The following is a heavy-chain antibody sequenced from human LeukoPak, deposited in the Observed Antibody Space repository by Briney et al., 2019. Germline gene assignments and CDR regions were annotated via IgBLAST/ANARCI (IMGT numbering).Heavy chain of an antibody. CDR3: ARRGLDSSGWYFDY. Sequence: PSETLSLTCTVSGASISSYYWSWIRQPPGKGLEWIGYIYYSGSTNYNPSLKSRVTISVDTSKNQFSLKLSSVTAADTAVYYCARRGLDSSGWYFDYWGQGTLVTVSS. CDR1: GASISSYY. D-gene: IGHD6-19*01. CDR2: IYYSGST. V-gene: IGHV4-59*01. J-gene: IGHJ4*02.